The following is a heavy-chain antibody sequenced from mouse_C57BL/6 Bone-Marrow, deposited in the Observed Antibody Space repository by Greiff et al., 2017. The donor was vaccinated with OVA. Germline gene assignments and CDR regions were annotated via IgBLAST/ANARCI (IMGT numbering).Heavy chain of an antibody. J-gene: IGHJ4*01. CDR3: ARARFTTVVPYYAMDY. CDR2: IYPRSGNT. CDR1: GYTFTSYG. D-gene: IGHD1-1*01. V-gene: IGHV1-81*01. Sequence: VKLQESGAELARPGASVKLSCKASGYTFTSYGISWVKQRTGQGLEWIGEIYPRSGNTYYNEKFKGKATLTADKSSSTAYMELRSLTSEDSAVYFCARARFTTVVPYYAMDYWGQGTSVTVSS.